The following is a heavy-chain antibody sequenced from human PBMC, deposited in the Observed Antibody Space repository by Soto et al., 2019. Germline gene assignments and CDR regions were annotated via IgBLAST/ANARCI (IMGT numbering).Heavy chain of an antibody. CDR3: AREGPAAYYYDGMDV. J-gene: IGHJ6*04. V-gene: IGHV1-18*01. CDR2: ISAYNGNT. CDR1: GYSFTTYG. Sequence: VQLVQSGGEVKKPGASVKVSCKTSGYSFTTYGISWVRQAPGQGLEWMGWISAYNGNTNYAQRLQRRVTMTTDTSTSTAYRELRSLRSYDTAVYYCAREGPAAYYYDGMDVWGEGSTVTVSS.